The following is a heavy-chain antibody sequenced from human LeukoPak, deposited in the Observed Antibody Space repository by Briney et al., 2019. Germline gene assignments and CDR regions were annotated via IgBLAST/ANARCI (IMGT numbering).Heavy chain of an antibody. CDR2: IYSGGST. D-gene: IGHD6-19*01. Sequence: GGSLRLSYAASGFTVSSNYMSWVRQAPGKGLEWVSVIYSGGSTYYADSVKGRFTISRDNSKNTLYLQMNSLRAEDTAVYYCARAVRDSGWLDYWGQGTLVTVSS. V-gene: IGHV3-66*01. CDR1: GFTVSSNY. J-gene: IGHJ4*02. CDR3: ARAVRDSGWLDY.